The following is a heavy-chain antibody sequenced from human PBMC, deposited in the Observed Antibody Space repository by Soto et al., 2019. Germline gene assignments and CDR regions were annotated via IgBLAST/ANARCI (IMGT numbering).Heavy chain of an antibody. J-gene: IGHJ6*02. CDR1: GYTFTNYG. CDR3: AREGQAPYYYYGMDV. Sequence: QVQLVQSGAEVKKPGASVTVSCKASGYTFTNYGFSWVRQAPGQGLEWMGWISGYNGNTKYAEKSQXSXTLXTDTSTNTAHMELRSLRSDDTAVYYCAREGQAPYYYYGMDVWGQGTAVTVSS. V-gene: IGHV1-18*01. CDR2: ISGYNGNT.